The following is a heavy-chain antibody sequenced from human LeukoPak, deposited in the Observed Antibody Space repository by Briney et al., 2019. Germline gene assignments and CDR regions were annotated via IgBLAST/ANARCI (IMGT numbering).Heavy chain of an antibody. V-gene: IGHV3-49*03. CDR3: TRVIAVAAFDI. CDR2: IRSKAYGGTT. D-gene: IGHD6-19*01. J-gene: IGHJ3*02. CDR1: GFTFGDYA. Sequence: PGRSLRLSCTASGFTFGDYAMSWFRQAPGKGLEWVGFIRSKAYGGTTEYAASVKGRFTISRDDSKSIAYLQMNSLKTEDTAVYYCTRVIAVAAFDIWGQGTMVTVSS.